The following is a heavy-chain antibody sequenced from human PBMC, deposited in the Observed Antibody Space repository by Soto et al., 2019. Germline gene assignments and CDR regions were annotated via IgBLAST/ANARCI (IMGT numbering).Heavy chain of an antibody. CDR1: GFTFSNYP. V-gene: IGHV3-23*01. CDR3: TTDSYSTMIVVRFDY. J-gene: IGHJ4*01. CDR2: ISDSGGTT. Sequence: PGGSLRLSCAASGFTFSNYPMSWVRQAPGKGLEWVSYISDSGGTTYYADSVKGRFTISRDNSKNTLYLQMNSLRAEDTAVYYCTTDSYSTMIVVRFDYWGHGTLVTVSS. D-gene: IGHD3-22*01.